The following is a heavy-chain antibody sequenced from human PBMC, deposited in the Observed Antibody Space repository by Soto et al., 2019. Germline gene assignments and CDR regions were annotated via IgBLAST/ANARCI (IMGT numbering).Heavy chain of an antibody. V-gene: IGHV1-46*01. CDR1: GYAFTSYF. J-gene: IGHJ4*02. D-gene: IGHD6-19*01. CDR3: ARSIAVVGRVAFVY. Sequence: ASVKVSCKASGYAFTSYFIHWVRQAPGQGLEWMGMINPGDGSTRYEQKFQGRVTVTRDTSTGSVYMELSSLRSEDTAFYYCARSIAVVGRVAFVYWGQGTLVTVSS. CDR2: INPGDGST.